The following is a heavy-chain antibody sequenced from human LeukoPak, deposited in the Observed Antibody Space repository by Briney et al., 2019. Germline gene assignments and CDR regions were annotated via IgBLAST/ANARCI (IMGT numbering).Heavy chain of an antibody. Sequence: GRSLRLSCAASGFTFSSYAMHWVRQAPGKGLEWVSSISSSSSYIYYADSVKGRFTISRDNAKNSLYLQMNSLRADDTAVYYCAKARYDGEVMIAATDYWGQGTLVTVSS. V-gene: IGHV3-21*01. CDR2: ISSSSSYI. J-gene: IGHJ4*02. CDR1: GFTFSSYA. D-gene: IGHD2-15*01. CDR3: AKARYDGEVMIAATDY.